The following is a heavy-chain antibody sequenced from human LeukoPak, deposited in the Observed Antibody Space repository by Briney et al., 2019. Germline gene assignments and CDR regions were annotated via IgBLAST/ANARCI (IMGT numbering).Heavy chain of an antibody. J-gene: IGHJ3*02. V-gene: IGHV1-2*02. Sequence: ASVKVSCKASGYSFTGYFIHWVRQAPGQGLEWMGCIDPNSGDTKYAQNFQGRVTMTRDTSISTAYMELSSLKSDDTAVYYCARDRNSGSSLDIWGQGTMLTVSS. CDR1: GYSFTGYF. D-gene: IGHD6-6*01. CDR2: IDPNSGDT. CDR3: ARDRNSGSSLDI.